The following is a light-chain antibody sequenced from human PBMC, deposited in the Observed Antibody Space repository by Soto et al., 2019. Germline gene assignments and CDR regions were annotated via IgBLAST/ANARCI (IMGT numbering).Light chain of an antibody. J-gene: IGLJ2*01. CDR2: DVS. CDR3: SSYTSSSTYVV. V-gene: IGLV2-14*03. Sequence: QSVLTQPASVSGSPGQSITISCTGTSSDVGGYNSVSWYQRHPGKAPKLMIYDVSNRPSGVSNRLSGSKSGNTASLTISGLQAEDEADYYCSSYTSSSTYVVFGGGTKLTVL. CDR1: SSDVGGYNS.